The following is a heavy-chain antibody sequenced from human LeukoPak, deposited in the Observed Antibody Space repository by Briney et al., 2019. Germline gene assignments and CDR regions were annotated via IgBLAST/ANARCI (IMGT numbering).Heavy chain of an antibody. CDR2: IRSNGATA. CDR3: ARGQEFDDGVFDS. V-gene: IGHV3-23*01. J-gene: IGHJ4*02. Sequence: PRGSLRLSCAASGFSFSSFAMTWVRQAPGKGLEWVSTIRSNGATAYNADSVKGRFTISRDNSKNTVYLQMNSLRVEDTAIYYCARGQEFDDGVFDSWGQGTLVTVSS. D-gene: IGHD1-1*01. CDR1: GFSFSSFA.